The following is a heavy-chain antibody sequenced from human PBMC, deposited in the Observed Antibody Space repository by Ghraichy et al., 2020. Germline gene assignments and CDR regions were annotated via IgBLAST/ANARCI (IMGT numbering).Heavy chain of an antibody. CDR3: VRSVRHSNPPES. J-gene: IGHJ5*02. CDR1: GFSLSTFGVG. Sequence: SGPTLVKPTETLTLTCTFSGFSLSTFGVGVGWVRQPPGKALEWLAVIYWNDDKRYSPSLKSRVTITKDTPKNQVVLTMTNMDPVDTATYYCVRSVRHSNPPESWGQGPLGTVTS. V-gene: IGHV2-5*01. CDR2: IYWNDDK. D-gene: IGHD4-11*01.